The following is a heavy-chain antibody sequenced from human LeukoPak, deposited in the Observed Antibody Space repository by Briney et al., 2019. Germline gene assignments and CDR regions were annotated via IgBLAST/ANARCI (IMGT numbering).Heavy chain of an antibody. D-gene: IGHD3-10*01. J-gene: IGHJ4*02. CDR3: ARVPGGFGELWVDYYFDY. V-gene: IGHV3-30-3*01. CDR1: GFTFSSYA. Sequence: GGSLRLSCAASGFTFSSYAMHWVRQAPGKGLEWVAVISYDGSNKYYADSVKGRFTISRDNSKNTLYLQMNSLRAEDTAVYYCARVPGGFGELWVDYYFDYWGQGTLVTVSS. CDR2: ISYDGSNK.